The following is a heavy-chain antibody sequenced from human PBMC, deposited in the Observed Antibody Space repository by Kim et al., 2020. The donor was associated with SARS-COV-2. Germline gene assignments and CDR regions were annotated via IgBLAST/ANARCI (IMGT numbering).Heavy chain of an antibody. J-gene: IGHJ6*02. CDR3: TRGSTTSVHFYYGMDV. Sequence: EPLKGRFTTSRDNSKHTLYLQMNSLSPEDTAIYYCTRGSTTSVHFYYGMDVWGQGTTVTVSS. V-gene: IGHV3-23*01. D-gene: IGHD4-17*01.